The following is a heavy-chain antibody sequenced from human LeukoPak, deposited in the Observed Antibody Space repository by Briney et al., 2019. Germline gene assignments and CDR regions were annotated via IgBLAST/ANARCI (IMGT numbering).Heavy chain of an antibody. D-gene: IGHD3-10*01. CDR1: GFTVSSNY. Sequence: GGSLRLSCAASGFTVSSNYMSWVRQAPGKGLEWVSVIYSGGSTSYADSVKARFTISSDNSKNTLYLQMNSLRAEDTAVYYCAREARGGLRCYYYYMDVWGKGTTVTVSS. J-gene: IGHJ6*03. V-gene: IGHV3-66*02. CDR2: IYSGGST. CDR3: AREARGGLRCYYYYMDV.